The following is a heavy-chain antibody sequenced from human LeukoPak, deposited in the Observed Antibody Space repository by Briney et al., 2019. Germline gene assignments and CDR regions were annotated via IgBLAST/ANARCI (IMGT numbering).Heavy chain of an antibody. CDR1: GFTFSSYW. J-gene: IGHJ4*02. Sequence: GGSLRLSCAASGFTFSSYWMHWVRQAPGKGLEWVSSISSSSSSIYYADSVKGRFTISRDNAKNSLYLQMNSLGAEDTAVYYCARVFWSGPHYYFDYWGQGALVTVSS. D-gene: IGHD3-3*01. CDR2: ISSSSSSI. CDR3: ARVFWSGPHYYFDY. V-gene: IGHV3-21*01.